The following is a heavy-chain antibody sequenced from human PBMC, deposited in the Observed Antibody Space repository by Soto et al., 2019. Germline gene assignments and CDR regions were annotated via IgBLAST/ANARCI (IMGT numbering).Heavy chain of an antibody. CDR2: IYYSGST. J-gene: IGHJ4*02. V-gene: IGHV4-61*01. D-gene: IGHD4-17*01. CDR1: GGSVSSGSYY. Sequence: KPSETLSLTCTVSGGSVSSGSYYWGWIRQPPGKGLEWIGYIYYSGSTNYNPSLKSRVTISVDTSKNQFSLKLSSVTAADTAVYYCARERTYGDLPFDYWGQGTLVTVSS. CDR3: ARERTYGDLPFDY.